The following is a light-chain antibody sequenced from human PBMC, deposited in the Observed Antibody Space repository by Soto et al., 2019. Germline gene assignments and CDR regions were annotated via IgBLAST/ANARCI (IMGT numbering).Light chain of an antibody. Sequence: EIVLTQSPATLSLSPGGRATLSCRASQSVSLSLAWYQQKPGQAPRLLIYDASKRASGFPARFSGSGSGTDFTLTISSLEPEDFAVYYCQQYGRSPVTFGQGTKVDIK. CDR2: DAS. J-gene: IGKJ1*01. V-gene: IGKV3-11*01. CDR1: QSVSLS. CDR3: QQYGRSPVT.